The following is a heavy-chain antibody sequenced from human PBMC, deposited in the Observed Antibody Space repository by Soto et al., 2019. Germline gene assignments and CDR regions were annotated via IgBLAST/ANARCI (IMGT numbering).Heavy chain of an antibody. CDR1: GFTFSSYG. Sequence: QVQLVESGGGVVQPGRSLRLSCAASGFTFSSYGMHWVRQAPGKGLEWVAVISYDGSNKYYADSVKGRFTISRDNSKNTLYLQMNSLRAEDTAVYYCAKSTRVVPAALLGDYYYGMDVWGQGTTVTVSS. J-gene: IGHJ6*02. CDR2: ISYDGSNK. CDR3: AKSTRVVPAALLGDYYYGMDV. V-gene: IGHV3-30*18. D-gene: IGHD2-2*01.